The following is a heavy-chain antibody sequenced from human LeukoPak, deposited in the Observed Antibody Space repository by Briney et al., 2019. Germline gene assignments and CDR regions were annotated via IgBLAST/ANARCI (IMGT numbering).Heavy chain of an antibody. D-gene: IGHD6-19*01. J-gene: IGHJ4*02. CDR3: AKTITVAGYYFDY. CDR2: ISSSGGRT. V-gene: IGHV3-23*01. CDR1: GFTFSSYA. Sequence: GGSLRLSCAASGFTFSSYAMTWVRQAPGKGLEWVSTISSSGGRTYYADSVKGRFTISRDNSKNTLYLQMNSLRAEDTAVYYCAKTITVAGYYFDYWGQGTLVTVSS.